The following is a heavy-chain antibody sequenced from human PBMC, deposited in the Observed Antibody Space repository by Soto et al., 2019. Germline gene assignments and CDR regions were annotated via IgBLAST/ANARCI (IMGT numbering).Heavy chain of an antibody. V-gene: IGHV4-30-2*01. CDR1: GDTISTGGGT. Sequence: PSETLCLTCGVSGDTISTGGGTWAWIRQPPGEALEWIGHTYHSGSPYYNPSLKSRVIISVDTSKNQFSLKLSSVTAADTAVYYCMLGSGWKDFDYWGQGTLVTSPQ. CDR3: MLGSGWKDFDY. J-gene: IGHJ4*02. D-gene: IGHD3-22*01. CDR2: TYHSGSP.